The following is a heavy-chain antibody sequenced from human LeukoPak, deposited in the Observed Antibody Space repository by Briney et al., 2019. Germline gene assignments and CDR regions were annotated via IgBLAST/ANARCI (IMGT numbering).Heavy chain of an antibody. CDR2: ISWDGSST. CDR3: AKDLNAQWLGAPAFDP. J-gene: IGHJ5*02. V-gene: IGHV3-43*01. CDR1: GFTFDDYT. Sequence: QPGGSLRLSCAASGFTFDDYTMHWVRQAPGKGLEWVSLISWDGSSTYYADSVKGRFTISRDNSKNSLYLQMNSLRTEDTALYYCAKDLNAQWLGAPAFDPWGQGTLVTVSS. D-gene: IGHD6-19*01.